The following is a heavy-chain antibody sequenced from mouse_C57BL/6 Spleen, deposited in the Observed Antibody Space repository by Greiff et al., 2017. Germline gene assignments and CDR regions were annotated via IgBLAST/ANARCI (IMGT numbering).Heavy chain of an antibody. CDR2: FYPGRGSI. V-gene: IGHV1-62-2*01. CDR1: GYTFTEYP. CDR3: ARHEAGYWYVDV. J-gene: IGHJ1*03. Sequence: QVQLQQSGAELVKPGASVKLSCKASGYTFTEYPIHWVKQRSGQGLAWIGWFYPGRGSITYTEKFKDKATLTADKSSSTVYMELSRLTSEDSAVEFCARHEAGYWYVDVWGTGTTVTVSA.